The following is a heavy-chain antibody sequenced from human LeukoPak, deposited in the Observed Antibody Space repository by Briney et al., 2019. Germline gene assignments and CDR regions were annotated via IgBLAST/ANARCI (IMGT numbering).Heavy chain of an antibody. J-gene: IGHJ4*02. D-gene: IGHD5-24*01. V-gene: IGHV4-59*01. CDR2: IYYSGST. CDR3: ARVRDGFLDY. CDR1: GGSISSYY. Sequence: SETLSLTCTVSGGSISSYYWSWIRQPPGKGLEWIEYIYYSGSTNYNPSLKSRVTISVDTSKNQFSLKLSSVTAADTAVYYCARVRDGFLDYWGQGTLVTVSS.